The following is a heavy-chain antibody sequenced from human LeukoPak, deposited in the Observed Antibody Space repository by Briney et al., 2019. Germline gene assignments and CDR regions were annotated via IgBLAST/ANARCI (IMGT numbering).Heavy chain of an antibody. CDR3: ARLYYDSSAYDSSYYYYYMDV. V-gene: IGHV4-4*09. D-gene: IGHD3-22*01. J-gene: IGHJ6*03. CDR1: GGSISSYY. CDR2: IYTSGST. Sequence: TSETLSLTCTVSGGSISSYYWSWIRQPPGKGLEWIGYIYTSGSTNYNPSLKSRVTISVDTSKNQFSLKLSSVTAADTAVYYCARLYYDSSAYDSSYYYYYMDVWGKGTTVTVSS.